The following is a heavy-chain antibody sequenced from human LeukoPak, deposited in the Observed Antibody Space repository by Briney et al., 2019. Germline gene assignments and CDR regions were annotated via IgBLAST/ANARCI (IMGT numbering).Heavy chain of an antibody. CDR2: IYWNDDT. Sequence: SGPTLVKPTQTLTLTCAFSGFSLSTDAVGVGWIRQPPGKALEWLGIIYWNDDTRYSPSLKNRLTLTKDTSKNQMVLTMTNMDPVDTATYYCSHASHYYDNIAYYYLFDSWGQGALVTVSS. CDR1: GFSLSTDAVG. J-gene: IGHJ4*02. V-gene: IGHV2-5*01. CDR3: SHASHYYDNIAYYYLFDS. D-gene: IGHD3-22*01.